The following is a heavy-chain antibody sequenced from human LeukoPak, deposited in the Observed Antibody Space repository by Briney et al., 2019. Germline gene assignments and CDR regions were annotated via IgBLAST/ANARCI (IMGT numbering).Heavy chain of an antibody. D-gene: IGHD6-19*01. CDR2: IYSGGST. Sequence: PGGSLRLSCAASGFTFSTYSMDWVRQAPGKGLEWVSVIYSGGSTYYADSVKGRFTISRDNSKNTLYLQMNSLRAEDTAVYYCARDDRAVAGRDYWGQGTLVTVSS. CDR1: GFTFSTYS. CDR3: ARDDRAVAGRDY. V-gene: IGHV3-53*01. J-gene: IGHJ4*02.